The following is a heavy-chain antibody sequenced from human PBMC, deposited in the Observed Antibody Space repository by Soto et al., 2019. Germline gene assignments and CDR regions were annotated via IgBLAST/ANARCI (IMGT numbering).Heavy chain of an antibody. CDR1: GYTFTSYG. V-gene: IGHV1-18*01. D-gene: IGHD3-10*01. CDR2: ISAYNGNT. J-gene: IGHJ4*02. CDR3: ARDLWATGMVRGAPFDY. Sequence: QVQLVQSGAEVKKPGASVKVSCKSSGYTFTSYGISWVRQAPGQGLEWMGWISAYNGNTNYAQKLQGRVTMTTDTSTSTAYMELRSLRSDDTAVYYCARDLWATGMVRGAPFDYWGQGTLVTVSS.